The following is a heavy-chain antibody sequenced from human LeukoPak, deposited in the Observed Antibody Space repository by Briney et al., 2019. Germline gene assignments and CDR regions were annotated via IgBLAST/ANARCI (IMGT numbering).Heavy chain of an antibody. Sequence: ASVKVSCKASGYTFTSYYMHWVQQAPGQGLEWMGIINPSGGSTSYAQKFQGRVTMTRDTSTSTVYMELSSLRSEDTAVYYCARLPFRYAFDYWGQGTLVTVSS. V-gene: IGHV1-46*03. CDR2: INPSGGST. CDR3: ARLPFRYAFDY. CDR1: GYTFTSYY. D-gene: IGHD3-9*01. J-gene: IGHJ4*02.